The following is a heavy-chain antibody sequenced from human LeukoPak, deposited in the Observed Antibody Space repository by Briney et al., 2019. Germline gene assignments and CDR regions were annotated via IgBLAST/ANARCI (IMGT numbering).Heavy chain of an antibody. Sequence: GGSLRLSCAASGLTSSSYWMHWVRQAPGKGLVWVSRINSAGSSSSYADSVKGRFTTSRDNAKNTLYLQMNSLRAEDTAVYYCARGDTLPGGLDPWGQGTLVTVSS. CDR3: ARGDTLPGGLDP. D-gene: IGHD1-26*01. J-gene: IGHJ5*02. V-gene: IGHV3-74*01. CDR2: INSAGSSS. CDR1: GLTSSSYW.